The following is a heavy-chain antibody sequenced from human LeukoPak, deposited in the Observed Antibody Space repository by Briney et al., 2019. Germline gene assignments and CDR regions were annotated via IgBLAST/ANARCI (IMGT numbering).Heavy chain of an antibody. J-gene: IGHJ3*02. CDR3: ARDSSSWYHASFDI. V-gene: IGHV3-48*02. CDR2: ISSSSSTI. CDR1: GFTFCSYS. D-gene: IGHD6-13*01. Sequence: PGGSLRLSCSASGFTFCSYSMNWVRQAPGKGLEWVSYISSSSSTIYYADSVKGRFTISRDNAKNSLYLQMNSLRDEDTAVYYCARDSSSWYHASFDIWGQGTMVTVSS.